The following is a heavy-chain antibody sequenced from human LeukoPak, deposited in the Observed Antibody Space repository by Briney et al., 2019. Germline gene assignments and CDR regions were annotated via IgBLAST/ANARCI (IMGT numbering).Heavy chain of an antibody. J-gene: IGHJ4*02. CDR1: GGTFSSYA. CDR3: ARVVGYCSSTSCYTHYFDY. Sequence: SVKVSCKASGGTFSSYAISWVRQAPGQGLEWMGGIIPIFGTANYAQKFQGRVTITADESTSTAYMELSSLRSDDTAVYYCARVVGYCSSTSCYTHYFDYWGQGTLVTVSS. CDR2: IIPIFGTA. V-gene: IGHV1-69*01. D-gene: IGHD2-2*02.